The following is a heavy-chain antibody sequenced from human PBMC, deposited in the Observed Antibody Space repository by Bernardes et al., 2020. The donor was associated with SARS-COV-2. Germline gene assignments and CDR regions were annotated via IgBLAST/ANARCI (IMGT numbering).Heavy chain of an antibody. Sequence: GSLRLSCAASGFTFSSYAMSWVRQAPGKGLEWVSTISGSGDATYYADPVKGRFTIPRDNSKNTLYLQMNSLRAEDTAVYYCAKDYSVIGQAVYYYGLDVWGEGTTVTVSS. V-gene: IGHV3-23*01. D-gene: IGHD4-4*01. CDR1: GFTFSSYA. CDR2: ISGSGDAT. J-gene: IGHJ6*04. CDR3: AKDYSVIGQAVYYYGLDV.